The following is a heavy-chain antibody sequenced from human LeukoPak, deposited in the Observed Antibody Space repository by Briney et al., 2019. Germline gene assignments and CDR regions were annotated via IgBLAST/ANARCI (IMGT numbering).Heavy chain of an antibody. V-gene: IGHV3-23*01. J-gene: IGHJ4*02. CDR3: AKGYYGSGSYGWFDY. Sequence: GGSLTLSCEASGFTFSSSAMNWVRQAPGKGLEWVSSISVSGGRTYYADSVKGRFTISRDYSKNTLFLQLNSLSAEDTAVYYCAKGYYGSGSYGWFDYWGQGTLVTVSS. CDR1: GFTFSSSA. D-gene: IGHD3-10*01. CDR2: ISVSGGRT.